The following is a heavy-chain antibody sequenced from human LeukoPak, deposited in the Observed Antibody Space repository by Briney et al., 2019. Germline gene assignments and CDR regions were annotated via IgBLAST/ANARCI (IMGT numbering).Heavy chain of an antibody. J-gene: IGHJ4*02. D-gene: IGHD6-19*01. Sequence: GESLKISCKGSGHSFTSYWIGWVRQMPGKGLEWMGIIYPGDSDTRYSPSFQGQVTISADKSISAAYLQWSSLKASDTAMYYCARPSSSGWYYFDYWGQGTLVTVSS. CDR1: GHSFTSYW. CDR3: ARPSSSGWYYFDY. V-gene: IGHV5-51*01. CDR2: IYPGDSDT.